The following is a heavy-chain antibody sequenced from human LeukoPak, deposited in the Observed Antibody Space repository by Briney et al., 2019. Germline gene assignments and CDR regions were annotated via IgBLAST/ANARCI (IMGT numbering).Heavy chain of an antibody. V-gene: IGHV3-21*01. D-gene: IGHD3-10*01. J-gene: IGHJ4*02. Sequence: PGGSLRLSCAASGFTFSSYNMNWVRQAPGKGLEWVSSITRSSSNIYYADSVKGRFTISRDNAQNSLYLQMNSLRAEDTAVYYCARGAYYYGSGRYSFQIDNWGQGTLVTVSS. CDR1: GFTFSSYN. CDR3: ARGAYYYGSGRYSFQIDN. CDR2: ITRSSSNI.